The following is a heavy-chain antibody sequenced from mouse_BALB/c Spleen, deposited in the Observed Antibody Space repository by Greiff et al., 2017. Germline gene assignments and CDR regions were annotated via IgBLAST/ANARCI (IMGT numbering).Heavy chain of an antibody. CDR1: GFNIKDYY. Sequence: VHVKQSGAELVRPGALVKLSCKASGFNIKDYYMHWVKQRPEQGLEWIGWIDPENGNTIYDPKFQGKASITADTSSNTAYLQLSSLTSEDTAVYYCASGYYGSTFAYWGQGTLVTVSA. D-gene: IGHD1-1*01. J-gene: IGHJ3*01. CDR2: IDPENGNT. V-gene: IGHV14-1*02. CDR3: ASGYYGSTFAY.